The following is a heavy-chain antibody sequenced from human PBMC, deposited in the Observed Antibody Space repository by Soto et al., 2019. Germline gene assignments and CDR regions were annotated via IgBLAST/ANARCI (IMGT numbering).Heavy chain of an antibody. J-gene: IGHJ6*02. D-gene: IGHD2-2*01. V-gene: IGHV3-48*02. Sequence: GGSLRLSCAASGFTFSSYSMNWVRQAPGKGLEWVSYISSSSSTIYYADSVKGRFTISRDNAKNPLYLQMNSLRDEDTAVYYCARDPRAVVPAAIRGPTTYYYYGMDVWGQGTTVTV. CDR2: ISSSSSTI. CDR1: GFTFSSYS. CDR3: ARDPRAVVPAAIRGPTTYYYYGMDV.